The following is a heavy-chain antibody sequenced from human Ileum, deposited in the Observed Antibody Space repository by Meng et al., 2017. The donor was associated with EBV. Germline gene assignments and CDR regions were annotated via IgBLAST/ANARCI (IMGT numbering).Heavy chain of an antibody. CDR3: AGGRAGYGGYKT. CDR1: SGSGSSGDYH. CDR2: ILSGST. Sequence: RGSGPGLVKPPGPRSLPSTVPSGSGSSGDYHWSWIRQPPGKGLEWIGYILSGSTNYDPSLTNRVTISVDTSKNHFSLKLTSVTAADTAVYYCAGGRAGYGGYKTWGQGTLVTVSS. J-gene: IGHJ4*02. V-gene: IGHV4-61*03. D-gene: IGHD5-12*01.